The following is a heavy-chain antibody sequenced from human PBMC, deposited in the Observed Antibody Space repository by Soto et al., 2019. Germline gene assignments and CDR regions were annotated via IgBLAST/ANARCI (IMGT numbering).Heavy chain of an antibody. D-gene: IGHD2-15*01. CDR3: ARDPSYCSGGSCYTEAPGTFDY. V-gene: IGHV3-33*01. Sequence: QVQLVESGGGVVQPGRSLRLSCAASGFTFSSYGMHWVRQAPGKGLEWVAVIWYDGSNKYYADSVKGRFTISRDNSQNTLYLQMNSLRAEDTAVYYCARDPSYCSGGSCYTEAPGTFDYWGQGTLVTVSS. CDR1: GFTFSSYG. J-gene: IGHJ4*02. CDR2: IWYDGSNK.